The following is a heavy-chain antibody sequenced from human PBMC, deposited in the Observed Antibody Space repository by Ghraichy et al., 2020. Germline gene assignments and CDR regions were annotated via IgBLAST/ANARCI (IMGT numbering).Heavy chain of an antibody. CDR3: ARGFSVILVEGGIDAFDF. CDR1: GFTFKRHE. D-gene: IGHD5/OR15-5a*01. CDR2: ISNSANTI. Sequence: LSLTCAASGFTFKRHEMNWVRQAPGRGLEWIAYISNSANTIYYADSVRGRATVSRDNAKNSLFLQLTNLRPDDTGVYFCARGFSVILVEGGIDAFDFWGPGTKVTVPS. V-gene: IGHV3-48*03. J-gene: IGHJ3*01.